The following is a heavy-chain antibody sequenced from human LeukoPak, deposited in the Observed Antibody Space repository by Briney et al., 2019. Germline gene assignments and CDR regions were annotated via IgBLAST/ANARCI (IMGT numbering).Heavy chain of an antibody. V-gene: IGHV3-11*01. Sequence: PGGSLRLSCAASGFTFSDYYMSWIRQAPGKGLEWVSDISRSGDTTYYAASVKGRFTISRDNSENTLFLQMSSLRADDTAVYFCARNRPAGYDYDYGFELQHWGQGTLVTVSS. CDR3: ARNRPAGYDYDYGFELQH. CDR2: ISRSGDTT. CDR1: GFTFSDYY. J-gene: IGHJ1*01. D-gene: IGHD4/OR15-4a*01.